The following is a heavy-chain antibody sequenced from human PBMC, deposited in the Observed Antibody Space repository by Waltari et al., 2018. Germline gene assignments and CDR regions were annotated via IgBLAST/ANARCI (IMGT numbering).Heavy chain of an antibody. CDR3: ARIHAHAYFDY. CDR1: GFSLTTTAMR. CDR2: IDWDDDK. Sequence: QVTLKESGPALVKPTQTLTLTCTFSGFSLTTTAMRVSWVRQPPGKALEWLARIDWDDDKFYTTSLKTRLTVFKDTSKNQVVLTMTNMDPVDTATYYCARIHAHAYFDYWGQGILVTVSS. D-gene: IGHD2-8*01. V-gene: IGHV2-70*04. J-gene: IGHJ4*02.